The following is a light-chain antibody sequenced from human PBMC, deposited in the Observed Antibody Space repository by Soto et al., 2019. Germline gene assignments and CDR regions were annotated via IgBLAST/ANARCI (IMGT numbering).Light chain of an antibody. Sequence: DIQKTQSPSAMSASVGDRVTITCRASQDIRNSLDWFQQRPGKVPKRLIYSASSLQSGVPSRFSGSGSGTEFTLTISSLQPEDFATYYCLKHSRYPLTFGGGTKVDIK. J-gene: IGKJ4*01. CDR3: LKHSRYPLT. CDR1: QDIRNS. V-gene: IGKV1-17*03. CDR2: SAS.